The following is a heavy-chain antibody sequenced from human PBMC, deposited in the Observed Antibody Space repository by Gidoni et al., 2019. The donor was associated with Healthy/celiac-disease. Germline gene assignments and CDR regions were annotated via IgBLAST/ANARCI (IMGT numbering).Heavy chain of an antibody. CDR3: ARDRDNWNDGDAFDI. Sequence: QVQLVQSGAEVKKPGASVKVSCKASGYTFTGYYMHWVRQAPGQGLEWMGWINPNSGGTNYAQKFQGRVTMTRDTSISTAYMELSRLRSDDTAVYYCARDRDNWNDGDAFDIWGQGTMVTVSS. D-gene: IGHD1-20*01. CDR1: GYTFTGYY. V-gene: IGHV1-2*02. J-gene: IGHJ3*02. CDR2: INPNSGGT.